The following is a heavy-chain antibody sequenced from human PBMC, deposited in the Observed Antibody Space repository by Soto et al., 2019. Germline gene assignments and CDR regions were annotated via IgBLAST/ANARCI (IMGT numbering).Heavy chain of an antibody. V-gene: IGHV3-9*01. Sequence: EVQLVESGGDLVQPGRSLRLSCAASGFTFDDYGMHWVRQAPGKGLEWVSGISWDSGSIGYADSVKGRFTISRDNAKNSLCLQMNGLRAEDTALYYCAKDRKNVYFSPDFDYWGHGALVSVSS. CDR3: AKDRKNVYFSPDFDY. J-gene: IGHJ4*01. CDR1: GFTFDDYG. CDR2: ISWDSGSI. D-gene: IGHD2-8*01.